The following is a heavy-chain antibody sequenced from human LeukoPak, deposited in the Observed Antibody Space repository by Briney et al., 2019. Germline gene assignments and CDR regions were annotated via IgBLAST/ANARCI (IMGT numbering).Heavy chain of an antibody. V-gene: IGHV1-24*01. CDR1: GYTLTELS. J-gene: IGHJ6*02. Sequence: ASVKVSCKVSGYTLTELSMHWVRQAPGKGLEWMGGFDPEDGETIYAQKFQGRVTMTEDTSTDTAYMELSSLRSEDTAVYYCATLCYDILTGYSPYYYYYGMDVWGQGTTVTVYS. CDR2: FDPEDGET. CDR3: ATLCYDILTGYSPYYYYYGMDV. D-gene: IGHD3-9*01.